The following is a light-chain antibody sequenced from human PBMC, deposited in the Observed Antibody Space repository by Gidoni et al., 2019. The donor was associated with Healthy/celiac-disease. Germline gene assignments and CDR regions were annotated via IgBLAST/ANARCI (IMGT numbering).Light chain of an antibody. CDR3: QQSYSTPWT. CDR2: AAS. J-gene: IGKJ1*01. V-gene: IGKV1-39*01. CDR1: QSISSY. Sequence: DIQMTQSPSSLSASVGYRVTITCRGSQSISSYLNWYQQKPGKAPKLLIYAASSLQSGVPSRFSGSGSGTDFTLTISSLQPEDFATYYCQQSYSTPWTFGQGTKVEIK.